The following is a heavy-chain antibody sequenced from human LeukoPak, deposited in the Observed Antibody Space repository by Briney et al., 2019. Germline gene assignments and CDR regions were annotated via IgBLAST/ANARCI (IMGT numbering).Heavy chain of an antibody. CDR3: ARGGLISFLVAVGATTLDY. CDR1: GYTFTSYY. CDR2: INPSGGST. V-gene: IGHV1-46*01. D-gene: IGHD1-26*01. Sequence: ASVKVSCKASGYTFTSYYMHWVRQAPGQGLEWMGIINPSGGSTSYAQKFQGRVTMTRDTSTSTVYMELSSLGSEDTAVYYCARGGLISFLVAVGATTLDYWGQGTLVTVSS. J-gene: IGHJ4*02.